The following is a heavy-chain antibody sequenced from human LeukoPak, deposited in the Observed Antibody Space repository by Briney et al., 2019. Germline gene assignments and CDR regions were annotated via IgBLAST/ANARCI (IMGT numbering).Heavy chain of an antibody. D-gene: IGHD2-2*01. Sequence: GSSVKVSCKASGGTFSSYAISWVRQAPGQGLEWMGGIIPIFGTANYAQKFRGRVTITADKSTSTAYMELSSLRSEDTAVYYCAVRYCSSTSCYSNDAFDIWGQGTMVTVSS. J-gene: IGHJ3*02. CDR2: IIPIFGTA. V-gene: IGHV1-69*06. CDR3: AVRYCSSTSCYSNDAFDI. CDR1: GGTFSSYA.